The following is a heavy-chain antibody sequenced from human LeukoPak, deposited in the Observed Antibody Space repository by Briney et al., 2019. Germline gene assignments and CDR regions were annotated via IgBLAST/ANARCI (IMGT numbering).Heavy chain of an antibody. D-gene: IGHD4-11*01. J-gene: IGHJ4*02. CDR2: IWNDGSNE. CDR1: GFTFSHFG. CDR3: AKDAQRGFDYSNSLEY. V-gene: IGHV3-33*06. Sequence: GGSLRLSCAASGFTFSHFGMHWVRRAPGKGPEWVAVIWNDGSNEYYADSVKGGFTISRDNSKNTVSLQMNSLRDEDTAVYYCAKDAQRGFDYSNSLEYWGQGTLVTVSS.